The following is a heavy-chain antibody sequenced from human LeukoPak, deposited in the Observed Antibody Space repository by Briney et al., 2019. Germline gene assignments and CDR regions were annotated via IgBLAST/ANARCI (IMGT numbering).Heavy chain of an antibody. D-gene: IGHD1-1*01. CDR2: INHSGST. CDR3: ARQRRTTGTSKRPFDY. V-gene: IGHV4-34*01. CDR1: GGSFSGYY. Sequence: PSETLSLTCAVYGGSFSGYYWSWIRQPPGKGLEWIGEINHSGSTNYNPSLKSRVTISVDTSKNQFSLKLSSVTAADTAVYYCARQRRTTGTSKRPFDYWGQGTLVTVSS. J-gene: IGHJ4*02.